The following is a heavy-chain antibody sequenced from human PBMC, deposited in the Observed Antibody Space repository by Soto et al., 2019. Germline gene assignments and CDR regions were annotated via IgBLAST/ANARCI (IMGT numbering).Heavy chain of an antibody. V-gene: IGHV1-69*02. Sequence: QVQLVQSGAEVKKPGSSVKVSCKASGGTFSSYTISWVRQAPGQGLEWMGRIIPILGIANYAKKVQGRVTITADKATSTAYMELSSLRSEDTAVYYCARVGFGEPHWGQGTLVTVSS. CDR3: ARVGFGEPH. CDR1: GGTFSSYT. D-gene: IGHD3-10*01. CDR2: IIPILGIA. J-gene: IGHJ4*02.